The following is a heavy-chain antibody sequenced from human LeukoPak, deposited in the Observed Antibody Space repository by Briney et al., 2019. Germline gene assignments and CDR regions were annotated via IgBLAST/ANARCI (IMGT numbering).Heavy chain of an antibody. CDR3: ARIREYYDSSGYRKGVYYFDY. D-gene: IGHD3-22*01. J-gene: IGHJ4*02. CDR1: GFSLSTSGMC. V-gene: IGHV2-70*11. CDR2: IDWDDDK. Sequence: SGPTLVNPTQTLTLTCTFSGFSLSTSGMCVSWIRQPPGKALEWLARIDWDDDKYYSTSLKTRLTISKDTSKNQVVLTMTNMDPVDTATYYCARIREYYDSSGYRKGVYYFDYWGQGTLVTVSS.